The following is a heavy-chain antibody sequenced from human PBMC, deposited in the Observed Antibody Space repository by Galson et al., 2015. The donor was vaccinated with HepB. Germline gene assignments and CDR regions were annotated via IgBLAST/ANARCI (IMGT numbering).Heavy chain of an antibody. CDR2: ISAYNGNT. CDR1: GYTFTSYG. Sequence: SVKVSCKASGYTFTSYGISWVRQAPGQGLEWMGWISAYNGNTNYAQKLQGRVTMTTDTSTSTAYMELRSLRSDDTAVYYCAREIVVVPAASPDYYYYGMDVWGQGTTVTVSS. CDR3: AREIVVVPAASPDYYYYGMDV. D-gene: IGHD2-2*01. V-gene: IGHV1-18*01. J-gene: IGHJ6*02.